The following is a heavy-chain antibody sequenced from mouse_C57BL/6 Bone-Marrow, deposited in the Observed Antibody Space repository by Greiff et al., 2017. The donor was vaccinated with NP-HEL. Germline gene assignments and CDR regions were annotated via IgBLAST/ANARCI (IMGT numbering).Heavy chain of an antibody. CDR2: IYPSDSET. V-gene: IGHV1-61*01. CDR1: GYTFTSYW. D-gene: IGHD2-4*01. CDR3: AREGNYDPFDY. Sequence: VQLQQPGAELVRPGSSVKLSCKASGYTFTSYWMDWVKQRPGQGLEWIGNIYPSDSETHYNQKFKDKATLTVDKSSSTAYMQLSSLTSEDSAVYYCAREGNYDPFDYWGQGTTLTVSS. J-gene: IGHJ2*01.